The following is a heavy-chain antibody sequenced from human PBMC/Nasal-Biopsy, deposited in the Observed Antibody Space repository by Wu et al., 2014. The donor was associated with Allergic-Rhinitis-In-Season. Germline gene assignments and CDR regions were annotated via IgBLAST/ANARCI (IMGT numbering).Heavy chain of an antibody. CDR3: ARHPRLYDRRNYVFDI. CDR1: GGSISSYY. CDR2: IYTSGST. Sequence: TLSLTCTVSGGSISSYYWSWIRQPAGKGLEWIGRIYTSGSTNYNPSLKSRVTISVDMSKNQFSLRLSSVTAADTAVYYCARHPRLYDRRNYVFDIWGQGTMVTVSS. J-gene: IGHJ3*02. D-gene: IGHD3-22*01. V-gene: IGHV4-4*07.